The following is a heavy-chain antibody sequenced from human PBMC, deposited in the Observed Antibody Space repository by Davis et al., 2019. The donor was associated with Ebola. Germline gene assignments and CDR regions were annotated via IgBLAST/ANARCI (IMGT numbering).Heavy chain of an antibody. V-gene: IGHV1-46*01. J-gene: IGHJ6*02. CDR3: ARDGPDYYGLDV. Sequence: ASVKVSCKAFGYTFSNYYIHWVRQAPGQGLEWMGVINPSAGYTNYAQKFQGRVTMTRDTSTSTVYMELRSLRSEDTAVYFCARDGPDYYGLDVWGPGTTVTVSS. CDR2: INPSAGYT. CDR1: GYTFSNYY.